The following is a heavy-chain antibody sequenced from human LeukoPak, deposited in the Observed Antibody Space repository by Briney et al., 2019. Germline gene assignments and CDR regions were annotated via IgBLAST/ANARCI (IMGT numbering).Heavy chain of an antibody. V-gene: IGHV3-11*04. CDR2: VTNNNGAM. CDR1: GFTFSDYY. J-gene: IGHJ3*02. D-gene: IGHD2-21*02. Sequence: GGSLRLSCAASGFTFSDYYMGWIRQAPGKGLEWISYVTNNNGAMFYAGSLKGRFTISRDNAKNSLYLQMNSLRAEDTAVYYCARRSYCGGDCYGSDAFDIWGQGTMVTVSS. CDR3: ARRSYCGGDCYGSDAFDI.